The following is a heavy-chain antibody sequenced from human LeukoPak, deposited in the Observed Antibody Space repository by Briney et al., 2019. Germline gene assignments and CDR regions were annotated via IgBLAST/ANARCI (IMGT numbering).Heavy chain of an antibody. J-gene: IGHJ4*02. CDR3: AKLAASDTLSGNYPPDFDY. Sequence: GGSLRLSCAASGFTSISYAMSWVRQAPAKGLEWVSAISGSGGSTYYADSVKGRFTISRDNSKNTLYLQMNRLRAEDTAVYYCAKLAASDTLSGNYPPDFDYWGQGTLVTVSS. CDR2: ISGSGGST. V-gene: IGHV3-23*01. CDR1: GFTSISYA. D-gene: IGHD4-23*01.